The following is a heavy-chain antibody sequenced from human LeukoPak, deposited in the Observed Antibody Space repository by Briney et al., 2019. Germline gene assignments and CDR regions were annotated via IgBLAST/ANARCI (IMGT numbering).Heavy chain of an antibody. CDR3: AKTYGEEGNNWFDP. Sequence: GGSLRLSCAASGFTFSGSAMHWVRQASGKGLEWVGRIRSKANSYATAYAASVKGRFTISREDSKNTWYLQMNSLKTEDTAVYYCAKTYGEEGNNWFDPWGQGTLVTVSS. D-gene: IGHD4-17*01. J-gene: IGHJ5*02. V-gene: IGHV3-73*01. CDR2: IRSKANSYAT. CDR1: GFTFSGSA.